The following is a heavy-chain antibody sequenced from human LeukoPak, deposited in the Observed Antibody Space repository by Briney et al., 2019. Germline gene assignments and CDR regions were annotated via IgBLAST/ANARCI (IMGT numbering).Heavy chain of an antibody. CDR2: IFPGDSTT. V-gene: IGHV5-51*01. CDR1: GYSFTNYW. Sequence: GESLKISCKGSGYSFTNYWIAWVRQLTGRGMGWMGIIFPGDSTTQHSPSFQGQVTISADKSINTAYLQWSSLTASDTAIYYCARLADYYDNNGYYRNYTCFDPWGQGTLVTVSS. CDR3: ARLADYYDNNGYYRNYTCFDP. D-gene: IGHD3-22*01. J-gene: IGHJ5*02.